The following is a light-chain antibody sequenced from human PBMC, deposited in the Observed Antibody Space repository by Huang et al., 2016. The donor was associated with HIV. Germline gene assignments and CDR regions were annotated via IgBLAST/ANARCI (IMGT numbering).Light chain of an antibody. CDR2: DAH. J-gene: IGKJ2*01. V-gene: IGKV3D-20*01. CDR1: QRVRNNY. CDR3: QQYSTSSYT. Sequence: IVLTQSPATLSLSPGERATLTCGASQRVRNNYLPWYQQKPGLAPRLLSYDAHVRATGIPDRFSGSGSGTDFTLTISRLEPEDFAMYYCQQYSTSSYTFGQGTKVDI.